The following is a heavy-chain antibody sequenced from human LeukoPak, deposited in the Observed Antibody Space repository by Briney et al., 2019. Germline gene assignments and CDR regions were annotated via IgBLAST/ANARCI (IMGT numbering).Heavy chain of an antibody. Sequence: PGGSLRLSCAASGFTFSSYAMSWVRQAPGKGLEWVSAISGSGGSTYYADSAKGRFTISRDNSKNTLYLQMNSLRAEDTAVYYCAATGNYYDSSGYKDYWGQGTLVTVSS. V-gene: IGHV3-23*01. CDR1: GFTFSSYA. D-gene: IGHD3-22*01. CDR3: AATGNYYDSSGYKDY. J-gene: IGHJ4*02. CDR2: ISGSGGST.